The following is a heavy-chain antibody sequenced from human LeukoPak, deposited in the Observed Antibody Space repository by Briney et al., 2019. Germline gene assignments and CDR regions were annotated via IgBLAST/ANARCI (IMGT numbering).Heavy chain of an antibody. D-gene: IGHD2-2*01. CDR1: GFTFNNYA. J-gene: IGHJ4*02. CDR2: ICGNCGTA. V-gene: IGHV3-23*01. CDR3: AKHYCSDVSCSVFSFDS. Sequence: GGSLRLSCAASGFTFNNYAMNWVRQAPGKGLEWVSFICGNCGTAYYVDSVKGRFTISRDNSKNTLYLQMNSLRAEDTAVYYCAKHYCSDVSCSVFSFDSWGQGTLVTVSS.